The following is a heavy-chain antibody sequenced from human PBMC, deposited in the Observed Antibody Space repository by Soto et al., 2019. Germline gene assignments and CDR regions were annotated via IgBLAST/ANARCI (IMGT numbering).Heavy chain of an antibody. CDR1: GFTFSSYG. Sequence: QVQLVESGGGVVQPWRSLRLSCAASGFTFSSYGMHWVRQAPGKGLEWVAVIWYDGSNKYYADSVKGRFTISRDNSKNTLYLQMNSLRAEDTAVYYCAIDPTDSSGWSYYFDYWGQGTLVTVSS. CDR3: AIDPTDSSGWSYYFDY. CDR2: IWYDGSNK. V-gene: IGHV3-33*01. D-gene: IGHD6-19*01. J-gene: IGHJ4*02.